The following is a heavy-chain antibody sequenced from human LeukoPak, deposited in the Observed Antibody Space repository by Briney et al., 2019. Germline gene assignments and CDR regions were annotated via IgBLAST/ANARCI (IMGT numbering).Heavy chain of an antibody. CDR2: IYPGDSDT. CDR1: GYSFTSYG. J-gene: IGHJ4*02. Sequence: GAQPITPCMGSGYSFTSYGIGWVRQMPGKGLEWMGIIYPGDSDTRYSPSFQGQVTISADKSISTAYLQWSSLKASDTAMYYCSRADSSGYYYFDYWGQGTLVTVSS. D-gene: IGHD3-22*01. CDR3: SRADSSGYYYFDY. V-gene: IGHV5-51*01.